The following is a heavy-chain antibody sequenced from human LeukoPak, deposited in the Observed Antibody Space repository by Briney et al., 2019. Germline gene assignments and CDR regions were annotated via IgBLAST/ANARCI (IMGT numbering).Heavy chain of an antibody. CDR1: GYTFTIYG. D-gene: IGHD6-13*01. CDR2: ISAYNGNT. V-gene: IGHV1-18*01. J-gene: IGHJ4*02. CDR3: ARDLGPSIAAAGDFDY. Sequence: ASAKVSCTASGYTFTIYGISWVRQAPGQGLEWMGWISAYNGNTNYAQKLQGRVTMTTDTSTSTAYMELRSLRSDDTAVYYCARDLGPSIAAAGDFDYWGQGTLVTVSS.